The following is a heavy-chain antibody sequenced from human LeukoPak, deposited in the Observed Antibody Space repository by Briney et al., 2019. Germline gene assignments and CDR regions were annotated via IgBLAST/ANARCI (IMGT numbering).Heavy chain of an antibody. D-gene: IGHD1-26*01. V-gene: IGHV1-2*02. CDR2: IDSNTGDT. CDR1: GYSFTAYY. CDR3: ARDRSITEKYTGRYFHDY. Sequence: ASVKVSCKASGYSFTAYYLHWGRQAAAQGLEWMGWIDSNTGDTKYTQKFQGRVSMTRDTSFNPAYMELSRLTSDDTAVYYCARDRSITEKYTGRYFHDYWGQGSLVTVSS. J-gene: IGHJ4*02.